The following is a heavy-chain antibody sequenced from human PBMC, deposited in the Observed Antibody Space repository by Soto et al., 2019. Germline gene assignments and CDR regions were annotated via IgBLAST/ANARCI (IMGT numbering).Heavy chain of an antibody. Sequence: SETLSLTCAVYGGSFSGYYWSWIRQPPGKGLEWIGEINHSGSTNYNPSLKSRVTISVDTSKNQFSLKLSSVTAADTAVYYCATRFRWRQTANRGFDYWGQGTLVTVSS. J-gene: IGHJ4*02. CDR2: INHSGST. V-gene: IGHV4-34*01. D-gene: IGHD3-10*01. CDR3: ATRFRWRQTANRGFDY. CDR1: GGSFSGYY.